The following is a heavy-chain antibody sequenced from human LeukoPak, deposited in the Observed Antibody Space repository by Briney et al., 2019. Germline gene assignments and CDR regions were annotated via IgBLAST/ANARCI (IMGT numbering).Heavy chain of an antibody. Sequence: SETLSLTCAVYGGSFSGYYWSWVRQPPGKGLEWVGEINHSGSTNYNPSLKSRVTISVDTSKNQFSLKLSSVTAAGTAVYYCARGSRCSSTSCYFRSWGQGTLVTVSS. CDR3: ARGSRCSSTSCYFRS. J-gene: IGHJ5*02. CDR2: INHSGST. D-gene: IGHD2-2*01. V-gene: IGHV4-34*01. CDR1: GGSFSGYY.